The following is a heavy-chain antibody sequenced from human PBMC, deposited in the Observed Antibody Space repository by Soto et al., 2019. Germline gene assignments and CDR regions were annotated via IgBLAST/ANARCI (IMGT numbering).Heavy chain of an antibody. CDR1: GFTFSSYS. V-gene: IGHV3-48*02. CDR3: AREWTTLTTDYYYYGMDV. CDR2: ISSSTI. Sequence: EVQLVESGGGLVQPGGSLRLSCAASGFTFSSYSMNWVRQAPGKRLEWISYISSSTIYYADSVKGRSTISRDTAKNSLYLPMNSLRDEDTAVYYCAREWTTLTTDYYYYGMDVWGQGTTVTVSS. J-gene: IGHJ6*02. D-gene: IGHD4-4*01.